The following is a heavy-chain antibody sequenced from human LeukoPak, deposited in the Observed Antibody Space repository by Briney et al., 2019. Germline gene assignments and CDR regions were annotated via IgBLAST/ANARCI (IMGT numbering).Heavy chain of an antibody. CDR1: GGSISSGGYS. D-gene: IGHD4-23*01. Sequence: SETLSLTCAVSGGSISSGGYSWSWIRQPPGKGLEWIGYIYHSGSTYYNPSLKSRVTISVDRSKNQFSLKLSSVTAADTAVYYCAGDDARTLTRWGQGTLVTVSS. CDR3: AGDDARTLTR. V-gene: IGHV4-30-2*01. CDR2: IYHSGST. J-gene: IGHJ4*02.